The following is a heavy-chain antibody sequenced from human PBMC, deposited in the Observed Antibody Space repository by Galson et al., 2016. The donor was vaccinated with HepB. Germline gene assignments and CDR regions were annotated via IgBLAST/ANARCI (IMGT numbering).Heavy chain of an antibody. CDR3: AKYNDYGGGWGFDS. Sequence: SVKVSCKASGGTFSNSAISWVRQAPGQGLEWMGVITPLFGTANYARIFQDRVTITADVLTNTAYMEMSSLKSEDTAVYYCAKYNDYGGGWGFDSWGQGTPVTVSS. CDR1: GGTFSNSA. V-gene: IGHV1-69*13. D-gene: IGHD4-23*01. CDR2: ITPLFGTA. J-gene: IGHJ4*02.